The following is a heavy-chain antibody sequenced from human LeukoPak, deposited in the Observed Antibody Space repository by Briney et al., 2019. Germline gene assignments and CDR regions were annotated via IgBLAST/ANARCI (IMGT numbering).Heavy chain of an antibody. D-gene: IGHD3-3*01. CDR1: GFTFSSYW. CDR2: INSDGSST. CDR3: AKEVFGVVIIGIDY. V-gene: IGHV3-74*01. J-gene: IGHJ4*02. Sequence: GGSLRLSCAASGFTFSSYWMHWVRQAPGKGLVWVSRINSDGSSTSYADSVKGRFTISRDNAKNTLYLQMNSLRAEDTAVYYCAKEVFGVVIIGIDYWGQGTLVTVSS.